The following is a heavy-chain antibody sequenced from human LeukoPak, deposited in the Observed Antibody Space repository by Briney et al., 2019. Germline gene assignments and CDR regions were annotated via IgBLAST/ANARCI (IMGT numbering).Heavy chain of an antibody. D-gene: IGHD3-3*01. Sequence: QPGGSLRLSCAASGFTFSAHYMDWVRQAPGKGLEWVGRIREKVNSYTTVYAASVKGRFTISRDDSTNSVFLQMNSLKTEDTAVYYCAKAFCSEKQCTLDSWGRGTLVSVSS. V-gene: IGHV3-72*01. CDR2: IREKVNSYTT. CDR1: GFTFSAHY. CDR3: AKAFCSEKQCTLDS. J-gene: IGHJ4*02.